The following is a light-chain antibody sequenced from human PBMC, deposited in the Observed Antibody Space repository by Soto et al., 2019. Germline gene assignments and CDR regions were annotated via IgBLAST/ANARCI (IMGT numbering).Light chain of an antibody. CDR3: VLYLGRGIVV. CDR2: NTN. V-gene: IGLV8-61*01. Sequence: QTVVTQEPSFSVSPGGTVTLTCGLSSGSVSTSYYPSWYQQTPGQAPRTLIYNTNTRSSGVPDRFSGSILGNKAALTITGAQADDESDYYCVLYLGRGIVVFGGGTKLTV. J-gene: IGLJ2*01. CDR1: SGSVSTSYY.